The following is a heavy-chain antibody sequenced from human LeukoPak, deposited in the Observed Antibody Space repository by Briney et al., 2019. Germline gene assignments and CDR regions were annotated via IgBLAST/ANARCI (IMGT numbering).Heavy chain of an antibody. V-gene: IGHV1-18*01. D-gene: IGHD2-2*01. CDR2: ISAYNVNT. CDR1: GYTFTSYG. J-gene: IGHJ6*02. Sequence: RASVNVSCKASGYTFTSYGISWVRQAPGQGLEWMGWISAYNVNTNYAQKLQRRVTMTTDTSTSTAYMELRSLRCDDTAVYYCARATSTSVIPVTHYYYYGMDVWGQGTTVTVSS. CDR3: ARATSTSVIPVTHYYYYGMDV.